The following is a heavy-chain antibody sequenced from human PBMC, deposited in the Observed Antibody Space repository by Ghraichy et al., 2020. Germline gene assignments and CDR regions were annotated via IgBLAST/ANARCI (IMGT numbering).Heavy chain of an antibody. V-gene: IGHV4-59*01. CDR1: GGPINIYH. J-gene: IGHJ1*01. CDR2: IFNTGST. CDR3: ARGHLDFPD. D-gene: IGHD3-16*01. Sequence: TLSPTCTVSGGPINIYHWSWVRQPPGKGLEWIGYIFNTGSTDYNPSLTSRVTMSLDKSKNQFSLKLSSVTAADTAVYYCARGHLDFPDWGQGTLVTISS.